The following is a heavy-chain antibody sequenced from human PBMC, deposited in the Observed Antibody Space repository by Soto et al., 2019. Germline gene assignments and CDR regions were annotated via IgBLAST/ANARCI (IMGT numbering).Heavy chain of an antibody. V-gene: IGHV1-69*12. Sequence: QVQLVQSGAEVKKPGSSVKVSSKASGGTCSSYAISWVRQAPGQGLEWMGGIIPIFGTADYAQKFQGRVTITADESTSTAYMELSSLRSEDTAVYYCASLIAAAGPPHSPRYYYGMDVWGQGTTVTVSS. J-gene: IGHJ6*02. D-gene: IGHD6-13*01. CDR1: GGTCSSYA. CDR2: IIPIFGTA. CDR3: ASLIAAAGPPHSPRYYYGMDV.